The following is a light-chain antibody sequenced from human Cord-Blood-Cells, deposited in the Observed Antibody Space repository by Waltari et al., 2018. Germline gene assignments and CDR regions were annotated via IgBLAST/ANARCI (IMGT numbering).Light chain of an antibody. J-gene: IGLJ3*02. CDR3: CSYAGSSTWV. Sequence: QSALTQPASVSGSPGQSITISCTGTSSYVGGYTLVSWYQQHPGKAPKLMIYEGSKRPSGVSNRFSGSKSGNTASLTISGLQAEDEADYYCCSYAGSSTWVFGGGTKLTVL. CDR1: SSYVGGYTL. CDR2: EGS. V-gene: IGLV2-23*01.